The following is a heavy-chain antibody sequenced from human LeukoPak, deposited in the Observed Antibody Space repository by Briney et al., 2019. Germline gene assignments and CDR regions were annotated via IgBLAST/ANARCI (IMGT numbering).Heavy chain of an antibody. V-gene: IGHV3-30*04. CDR1: GFTFSSYA. D-gene: IGHD6-19*01. J-gene: IGHJ4*02. CDR2: ISYDGSNK. CDR3: ARSGYSSATDC. Sequence: GRSLRLSCAASGFTFSSYAMHWVRQAPGKGLEWVAVISYDGSNKYYADSVKGRFTISRDNSKNTLYLQMNSLRAEDTAVYYCARSGYSSATDCWGQGTLVTVSS.